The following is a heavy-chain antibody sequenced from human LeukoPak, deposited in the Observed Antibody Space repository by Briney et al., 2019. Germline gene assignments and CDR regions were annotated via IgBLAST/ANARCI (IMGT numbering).Heavy chain of an antibody. CDR3: AKTLIRAARPNYFDY. J-gene: IGHJ4*02. CDR2: ISYDGSNK. Sequence: PGGSLRLSCAASGFTFSSYGMHWVRQAPGKGLEWVAVISYDGSNKYYADSVKGRFTISRDNSKNTLYLQMNSLRAEDTAVYYCAKTLIRAARPNYFDYWGQGTLVTVSS. V-gene: IGHV3-30*18. D-gene: IGHD6-6*01. CDR1: GFTFSSYG.